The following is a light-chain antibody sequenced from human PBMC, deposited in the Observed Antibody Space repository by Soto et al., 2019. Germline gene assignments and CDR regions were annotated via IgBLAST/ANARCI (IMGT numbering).Light chain of an antibody. Sequence: QLVLTQAPSAAASLGASVTLTCTLSSGHSSYAIAWHQQQPEKGPRYLMKLNSDGSHSKGDGIPDRFSGASSGAERYLTISSRQSEDEADYYCQTWGTGGVCGGGTKLTLL. V-gene: IGLV4-69*01. J-gene: IGLJ2*01. CDR1: SGHSSYA. CDR2: LNSDGSH. CDR3: QTWGTGGV.